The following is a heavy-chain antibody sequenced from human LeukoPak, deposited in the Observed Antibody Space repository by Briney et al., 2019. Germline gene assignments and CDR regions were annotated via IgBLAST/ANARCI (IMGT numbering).Heavy chain of an antibody. J-gene: IGHJ6*02. D-gene: IGHD5-18*01. Sequence: GASVKVSCKASGYTFTSYDMNWVRQATGQGLEWMGWMKPNSGNTGYAQKFQGRVTMTRNTSIGTAYMELSSLRSEDTAVCYCARGRGSYAYFDGMDVWGQGTTVTVSS. CDR2: MKPNSGNT. CDR1: GYTFTSYD. V-gene: IGHV1-8*01. CDR3: ARGRGSYAYFDGMDV.